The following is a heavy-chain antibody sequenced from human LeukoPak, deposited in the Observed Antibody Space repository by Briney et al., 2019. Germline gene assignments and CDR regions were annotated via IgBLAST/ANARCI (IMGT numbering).Heavy chain of an antibody. J-gene: IGHJ3*02. CDR2: ISGSGGST. V-gene: IGHV3-23*01. CDR1: GFTFSSYA. CDR3: ARDPYGSGSYYNSAFDI. D-gene: IGHD3-10*01. Sequence: PGGSLRLSCAASGFTFSSYAMSWVRQAPGKGLEWVSAISGSGGSTYYADSVKGRFTISRDNAKNSLYLQMNSLRAEDTAVYYCARDPYGSGSYYNSAFDIWGQGTMVTVSS.